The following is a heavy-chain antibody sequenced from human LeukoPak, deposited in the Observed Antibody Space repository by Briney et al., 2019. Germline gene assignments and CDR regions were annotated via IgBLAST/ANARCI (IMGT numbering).Heavy chain of an antibody. Sequence: GGSLRLSCAASGFTFSDYYMSWIRQAPGKGLEWVSYISSSGSTIYYADSVKGRFTISRDNAKNSLYLQMNSLRAEDTAVYYCATPSYSSSPTNGMDIWGQGTMVTVSS. CDR2: ISSSGSTI. CDR1: GFTFSDYY. J-gene: IGHJ6*02. D-gene: IGHD6-13*01. V-gene: IGHV3-11*01. CDR3: ATPSYSSSPTNGMDI.